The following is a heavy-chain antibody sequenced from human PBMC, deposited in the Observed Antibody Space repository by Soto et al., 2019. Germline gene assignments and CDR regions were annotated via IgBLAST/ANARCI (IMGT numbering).Heavy chain of an antibody. D-gene: IGHD1-1*01. Sequence: WASVKVSCKASGYTFTDYNLHWVRQAPGQGLEWMGSINPRNGDAVSAQKFQARVTMTRDASTTTAYMELFRLTSPDTALYYCARHRFTSGSDYFDYWGQGTLVTVSS. CDR3: ARHRFTSGSDYFDY. J-gene: IGHJ4*02. CDR1: GYTFTDYN. V-gene: IGHV1-2*02. CDR2: INPRNGDA.